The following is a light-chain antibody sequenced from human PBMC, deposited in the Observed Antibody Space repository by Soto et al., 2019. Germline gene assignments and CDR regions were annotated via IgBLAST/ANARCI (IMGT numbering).Light chain of an antibody. CDR1: SSDVGGYNY. CDR2: EVN. CDR3: TSFTTTNIWV. V-gene: IGLV2-8*01. Sequence: QSALTQPPSASGSPGQSVTISCTGTSSDVGGYNYVSWFQHHPGKAPRLIISEVNKRPSGVSSRFSGSKSGNTASLTISGLRAEDEADYYCTSFTTTNIWVFGGGTKLTVL. J-gene: IGLJ3*02.